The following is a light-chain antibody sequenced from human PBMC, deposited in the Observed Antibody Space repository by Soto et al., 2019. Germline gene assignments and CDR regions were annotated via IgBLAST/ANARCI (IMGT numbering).Light chain of an antibody. Sequence: DIQMTQSPSAMSASVGDRVTITCRASQTISSWLAWYQQKPGKAPKLLISAASTLESGVPGRFSGSGSGTDFTLIISSLQPEDFATYFCQQGDSFPFTFGGGTKVDIK. CDR1: QTISSW. CDR2: AAS. V-gene: IGKV1-12*01. J-gene: IGKJ4*01. CDR3: QQGDSFPFT.